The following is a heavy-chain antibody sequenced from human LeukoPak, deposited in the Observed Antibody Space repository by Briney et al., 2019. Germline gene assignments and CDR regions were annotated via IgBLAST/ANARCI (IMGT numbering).Heavy chain of an antibody. CDR1: GSSISSSSYY. CDR2: MYYSGST. Sequence: PSETLSLTCTVSGSSISSSSYYWGWIRQPPGKGLEWIGSMYYSGSTYYNPSLKSRVTISVDTSKNQFSLKLSSVTAADTAVYYCATPWPYGDYPVDYWGQGILVTVSS. V-gene: IGHV4-39*01. J-gene: IGHJ4*02. CDR3: ATPWPYGDYPVDY. D-gene: IGHD4-17*01.